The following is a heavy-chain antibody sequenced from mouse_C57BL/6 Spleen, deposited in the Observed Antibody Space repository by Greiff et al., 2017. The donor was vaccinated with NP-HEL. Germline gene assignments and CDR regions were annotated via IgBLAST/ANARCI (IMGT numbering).Heavy chain of an antibody. CDR1: GYTFTSYW. D-gene: IGHD1-1*01. CDR3: ARRYYGRYWYFDV. CDR2: IYPSDSET. J-gene: IGHJ1*03. V-gene: IGHV1-61*01. Sequence: QVQLQQPGAELVRPGSSVKLSCKASGYTFTSYWMDWVKQRPGQGLEWIGNIYPSDSETHYNQKFKDKATLTVDKSSSTAYMQLSSLTSEDSAVYYCARRYYGRYWYFDVWGTGTTVTVSS.